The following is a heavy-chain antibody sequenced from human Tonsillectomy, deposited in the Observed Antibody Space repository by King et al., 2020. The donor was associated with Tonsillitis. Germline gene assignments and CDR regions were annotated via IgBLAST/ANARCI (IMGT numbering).Heavy chain of an antibody. V-gene: IGHV5-51*01. CDR1: GYSFSSYW. CDR2: IYPGDSDT. J-gene: IGHJ4*02. D-gene: IGHD6-19*01. CDR3: ARHREQWLGPIGY. Sequence: QLVQSGAEVKKPGESLKISCKGSGYSFSSYWIGWVRQMPGKGLEWMGTIYPGDSDTSYSPSFQGQVTISADKSISTAYLQWSSLKASDTAMYYCARHREQWLGPIGYWGQGTLVTVSS.